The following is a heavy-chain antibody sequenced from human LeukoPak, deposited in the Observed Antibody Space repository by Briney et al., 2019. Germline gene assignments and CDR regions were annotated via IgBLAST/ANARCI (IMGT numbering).Heavy chain of an antibody. CDR1: GFFFTGYY. V-gene: IGHV1-2*06. Sequence: ASVKVSCKASGFFFTGYYLHWVRQAPGQGLEWMGRINPNNGDTNFAQKFQGRVTMTRDTSISTAYMELSSLRSDDTAVYYCARDTYYDFWSGYSRSPYGMDVWGQGTTVTVSS. D-gene: IGHD3-3*01. CDR3: ARDTYYDFWSGYSRSPYGMDV. J-gene: IGHJ6*02. CDR2: INPNNGDT.